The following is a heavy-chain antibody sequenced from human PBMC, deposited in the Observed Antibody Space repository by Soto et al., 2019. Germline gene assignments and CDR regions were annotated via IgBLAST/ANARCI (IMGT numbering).Heavy chain of an antibody. V-gene: IGHV4-31*03. CDR3: ARVSGYSYARAFDI. CDR2: IYYSGST. D-gene: IGHD5-18*01. J-gene: IGHJ3*02. CDR1: GGSISSGGYY. Sequence: QVQLQESGPGLVKPSQTLSLTCPVSGGSISSGGYYWRWIRQHPGKGLEWIGYIYYSGSTYYSTSHKSRVTISVDTSNNQLSLKLSSVTAADTAVYYCARVSGYSYARAFDIWGQGTMVTVSS.